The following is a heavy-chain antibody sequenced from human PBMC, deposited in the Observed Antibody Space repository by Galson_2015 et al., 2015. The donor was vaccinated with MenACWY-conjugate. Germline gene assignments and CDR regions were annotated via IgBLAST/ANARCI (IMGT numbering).Heavy chain of an antibody. V-gene: IGHV5-10-1*01. CDR3: LRPGYNNYDMDV. CDR2: IDPSDSRT. D-gene: IGHD1-1*01. CDR1: GYKFTSYW. Sequence: QSGAEVTKPGESARISCTGSGYKFTSYWINWVRQMPGKGLEWMGRIDPSDSRTNYSPSFQGHVTISADKSITTAYLQWSSLKAADTARYYCLRPGYNNYDMDVWGQGTTVTVSS. J-gene: IGHJ6*02.